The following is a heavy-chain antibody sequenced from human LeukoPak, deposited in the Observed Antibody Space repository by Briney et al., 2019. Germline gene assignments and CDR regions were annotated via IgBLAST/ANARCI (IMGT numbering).Heavy chain of an antibody. CDR2: IIPIFGTA. CDR3: ARGEIAVAGLFDY. Sequence: SVKVSCKASGGTFTSYAISWVRHAPGRGLEWMGGIIPIFGTANYAQKFQGRVTITADKSTSTAYMELSSLRSEDTAVYYCARGEIAVAGLFDYWGQGTLVTVSS. D-gene: IGHD6-19*01. J-gene: IGHJ4*02. V-gene: IGHV1-69*06. CDR1: GGTFTSYA.